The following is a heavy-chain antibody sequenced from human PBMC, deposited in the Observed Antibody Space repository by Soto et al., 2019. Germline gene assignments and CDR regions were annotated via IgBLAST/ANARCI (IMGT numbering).Heavy chain of an antibody. D-gene: IGHD6-19*01. CDR1: GFTFSSYS. CDR2: ISSSSSYI. Sequence: GGSLRLSCAASGFTFSSYSMNWVRQAPGKGLEWVSSISSSSSYIYYADSVKGRFTISRDNAKNSLYLQMNSLRAEDTAVYYCARSARPSIAVAKGWGQGTLVTVSS. CDR3: ARSARPSIAVAKG. J-gene: IGHJ4*02. V-gene: IGHV3-21*01.